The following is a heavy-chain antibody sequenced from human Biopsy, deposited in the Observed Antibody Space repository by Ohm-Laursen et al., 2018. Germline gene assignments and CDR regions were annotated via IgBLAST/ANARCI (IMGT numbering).Heavy chain of an antibody. CDR3: ATKLTGYFHH. D-gene: IGHD3-9*01. Sequence: SSVKVSCKAPGGTFSNYGVNWVRQAPGQGLEWLGGNIPILGTGNYAQKFQDRVTVAADTSTSTATMELRSLRSDDTAVYYCATKLTGYFHHWGQGTLVTVSS. V-gene: IGHV1-69*06. CDR2: NIPILGTG. J-gene: IGHJ1*01. CDR1: GGTFSNYG.